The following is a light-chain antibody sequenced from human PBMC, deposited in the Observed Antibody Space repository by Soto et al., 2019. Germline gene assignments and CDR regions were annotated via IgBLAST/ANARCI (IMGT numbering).Light chain of an antibody. Sequence: QSVLTQPRSVSGSPGQSVTISCTGTSSDDGGYNYVSWYQQHPGKAPKLMIYDVSKRPSGVPDRFSGSKSGNTASLTISGLQAEDEADYYCCSYAGSYTFGVFGGGTKVTVL. CDR1: SSDDGGYNY. CDR2: DVS. V-gene: IGLV2-11*01. J-gene: IGLJ2*01. CDR3: CSYAGSYTFGV.